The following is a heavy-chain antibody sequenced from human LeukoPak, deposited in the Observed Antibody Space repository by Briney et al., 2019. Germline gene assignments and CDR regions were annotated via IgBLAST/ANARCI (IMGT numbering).Heavy chain of an antibody. J-gene: IGHJ4*02. CDR1: GFTFSSYS. V-gene: IGHV3-21*01. CDR3: ARDTRGGIIVVVPPALDY. D-gene: IGHD2-2*01. Sequence: GGSLRLSCAVSGFTFSSYSMNWVRQAPGKGLEWVSSISSSSSYIYYADSVKGRFTISRHNAKNSLCLQMSSLRAEDTAVYYCARDTRGGIIVVVPPALDYWGQGTLVTVSS. CDR2: ISSSSSYI.